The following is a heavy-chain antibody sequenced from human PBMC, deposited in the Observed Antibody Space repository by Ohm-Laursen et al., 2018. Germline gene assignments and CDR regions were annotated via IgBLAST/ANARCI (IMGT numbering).Heavy chain of an antibody. V-gene: IGHV1-8*01. J-gene: IGHJ5*02. CDR1: GYTFTSYD. CDR3: ARKSRRGTGNWFDP. Sequence: ASVKVSCKTSGYTFTSYDINWVRQATGQGLEWMGWMNPNSGNTGYAQNFQGRVTMTRNTSISTAYMELSSLRSEDTAVYYCARKSRRGTGNWFDPWGQGTLVTVSS. CDR2: MNPNSGNT.